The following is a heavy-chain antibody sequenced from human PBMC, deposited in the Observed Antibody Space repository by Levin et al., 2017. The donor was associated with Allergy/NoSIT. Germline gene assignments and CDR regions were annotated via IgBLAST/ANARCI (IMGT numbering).Heavy chain of an antibody. D-gene: IGHD2-15*01. CDR1: GGTFTTYA. V-gene: IGHV1-69*04. Sequence: SVKVSCKSSGGTFTTYALSWVRQAPGQGLEWVGRIIPLLGTTNYAHKFQGRVTIMADKSTSTAYMELSSLKSEDTAVYYCAGIAVVAAGMRLGQQYGMDVWGQGTTVTVSS. CDR3: AGIAVVAAGMRLGQQYGMDV. J-gene: IGHJ6*02. CDR2: IIPLLGTT.